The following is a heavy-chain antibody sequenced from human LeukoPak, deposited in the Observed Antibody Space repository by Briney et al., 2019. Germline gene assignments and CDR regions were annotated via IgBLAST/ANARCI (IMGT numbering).Heavy chain of an antibody. J-gene: IGHJ5*02. D-gene: IGHD1-26*01. CDR1: GGTFSSYA. Sequence: SVKVSCKASGGTFSSYAISWVRQAPGQGLEWMGRIIPILGIANYAQKFQGRVTITADKSTSTAYMELSSLRFEDTAVYYCARVSGRVQWVGWFDPWGQGTLVTVFS. CDR3: ARVSGRVQWVGWFDP. CDR2: IIPILGIA. V-gene: IGHV1-69*04.